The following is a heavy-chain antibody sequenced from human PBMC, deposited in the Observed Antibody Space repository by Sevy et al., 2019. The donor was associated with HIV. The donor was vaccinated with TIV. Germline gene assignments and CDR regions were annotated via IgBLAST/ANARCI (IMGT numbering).Heavy chain of an antibody. CDR2: ISSSSTYI. CDR1: GFTIRTDN. D-gene: IGHD2-15*01. Sequence: GGSLRLSCAASGFTIRTDNMNWVRQAPGKGLEWVSSISSSSTYIYYADSVKGRFTISRDNAKNSLYLQMSSLRAEDSAGYYCARDLVIPASTDYFYYGMDVWGQGTTVTVSS. J-gene: IGHJ6*02. V-gene: IGHV3-21*01. CDR3: ARDLVIPASTDYFYYGMDV.